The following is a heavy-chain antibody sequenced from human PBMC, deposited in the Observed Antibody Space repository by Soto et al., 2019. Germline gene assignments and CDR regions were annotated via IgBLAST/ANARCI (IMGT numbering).Heavy chain of an antibody. J-gene: IGHJ4*02. CDR2: IIPVFGPA. CDR1: GVPFNTFA. Sequence: QVQLVQSGAEVKKPGSSVKVSCKASGVPFNTFAISWVRQAPGQGLEGVGGIIPVFGPAFYAQKFQGRVTITADKSTSTAYLELSSLRSEDTAFYYCARAAKRYYDYWGQGTLVTVSS. CDR3: ARAAKRYYDY. V-gene: IGHV1-69*06.